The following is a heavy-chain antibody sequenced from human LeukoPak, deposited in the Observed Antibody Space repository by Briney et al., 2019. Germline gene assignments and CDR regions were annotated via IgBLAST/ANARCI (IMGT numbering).Heavy chain of an antibody. Sequence: GRSLRLSCAASGFTFDDYAMHWVRQAPGKGLEWVSGISWNSGSIGYADSVKGRFTISRDNAKNSLYLQMNSLRAEDTALYYCAEAGMGVVAATTDFDYWGQGTLVTVSS. CDR3: AEAGMGVVAATTDFDY. CDR1: GFTFDDYA. J-gene: IGHJ4*02. V-gene: IGHV3-9*01. CDR2: ISWNSGSI. D-gene: IGHD2-15*01.